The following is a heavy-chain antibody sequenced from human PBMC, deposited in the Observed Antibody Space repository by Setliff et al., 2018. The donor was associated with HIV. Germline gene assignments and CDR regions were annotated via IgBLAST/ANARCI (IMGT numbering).Heavy chain of an antibody. CDR2: IYYSGST. D-gene: IGHD2-2*01. V-gene: IGHV4-31*02. CDR3: ARFPSSTSFYYFDY. CDR1: GFTFSGYE. J-gene: IGHJ4*02. Sequence: LRLSCAASGFTFSGYEMNWIRQHPGKGLEWIGFIYYSGSTYYNPSLKSRVSISVDTSKNQFSLKLYSVTAADTAVYYCARFPSSTSFYYFDYWGQGTLVTVSS.